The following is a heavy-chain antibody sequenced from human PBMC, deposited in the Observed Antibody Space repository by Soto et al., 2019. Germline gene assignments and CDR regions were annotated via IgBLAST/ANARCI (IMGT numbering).Heavy chain of an antibody. CDR2: ISSGTSYT. Sequence: VQLVESGGGLVRPGESLRLSCAASGFTFSDSSMNWIRQAPGKGLEWVSYISSGTSYTNYADSVKGRFTISRDNAKNSLFLHMNSLRAEDTAVYYCARSVVSSTRFDPWGQGPLVTVSS. D-gene: IGHD6-13*01. CDR3: ARSVVSSTRFDP. J-gene: IGHJ5*02. V-gene: IGHV3-11*06. CDR1: GFTFSDSS.